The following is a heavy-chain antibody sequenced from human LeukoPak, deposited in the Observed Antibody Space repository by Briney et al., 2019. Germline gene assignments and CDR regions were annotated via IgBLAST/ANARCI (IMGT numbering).Heavy chain of an antibody. J-gene: IGHJ4*02. CDR2: IYYSGST. CDR3: AGLRGGATPFDY. CDR1: GGSISSSSYY. V-gene: IGHV4-39*01. Sequence: PSETLTLTCTVSGGSISSSSYYWGWIRQPPGKGLEWIGSIYYSGSTYYNPSLKSRVTISVDTSKNQFSLKLSSVTAADTAVYYCAGLRGGATPFDYWGQGTLVTVSS. D-gene: IGHD1-26*01.